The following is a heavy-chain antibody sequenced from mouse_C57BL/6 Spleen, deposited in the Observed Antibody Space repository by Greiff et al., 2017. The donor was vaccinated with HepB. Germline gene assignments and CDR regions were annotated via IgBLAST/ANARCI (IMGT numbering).Heavy chain of an antibody. J-gene: IGHJ2*01. CDR1: GYTFTDYE. V-gene: IGHV1-15*01. Sequence: QVQLQQSGAELVRPGASVTLSCKASGYTFTDYEMHWVKQTPVQGLEWIGAIDPETGGTAYNQKFKGKSILTADKSSSTAYMALRSLTSADSALYYCTRNPLSYYCSSYSFDYWGQGTTLTVSS. CDR3: TRNPLSYYCSSYSFDY. D-gene: IGHD1-1*01. CDR2: IDPETGGT.